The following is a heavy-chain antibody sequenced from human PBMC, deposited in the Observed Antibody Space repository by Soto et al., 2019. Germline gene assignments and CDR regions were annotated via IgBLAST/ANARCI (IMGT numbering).Heavy chain of an antibody. Sequence: VQLVESGGGLIQPGGSLRLSCEASGFSVSSSHMIWVRQAPGKGLEWVSVIYSGGPTYYAVSVKGRFTISRDRSKNTVYLQMHSLRNEDTAVYHCAKLGPYGSESYSFRYNMLDPWGQGTLVTVSS. CDR1: GFSVSSSH. CDR2: IYSGGPT. CDR3: AKLGPYGSESYSFRYNMLDP. D-gene: IGHD3-10*01. J-gene: IGHJ5*02. V-gene: IGHV3-53*01.